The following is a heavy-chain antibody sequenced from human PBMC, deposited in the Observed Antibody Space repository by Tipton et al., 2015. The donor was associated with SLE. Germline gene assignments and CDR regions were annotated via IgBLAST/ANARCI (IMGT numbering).Heavy chain of an antibody. CDR2: IYYSGST. CDR3: ARCYSNYEYFQH. J-gene: IGHJ1*01. D-gene: IGHD4-11*01. V-gene: IGHV4-39*07. Sequence: TLSLTCTVSGGSISSSSYYWGWIRQPPGKGLEWIGSIYYSGSTYYNPSLKSRVTISVDTSKNQFSLKLSSVTAADTAVYYCARCYSNYEYFQHWGQGTLVTVFS. CDR1: GGSISSSSYY.